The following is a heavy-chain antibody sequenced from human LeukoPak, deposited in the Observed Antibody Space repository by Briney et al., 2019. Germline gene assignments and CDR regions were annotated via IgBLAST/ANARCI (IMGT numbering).Heavy chain of an antibody. J-gene: IGHJ5*02. Sequence: GGSLRLSCAASGFTFSNYAMSWVRQAPGKGLEWVSTISGSGDTTHCADSVKGRFTISRDNSKNTLYLQMNSLRAEDTAVYHCAKYGGVSRTRSDPWGQGTLVTVSS. CDR2: ISGSGDTT. CDR1: GFTFSNYA. V-gene: IGHV3-23*01. D-gene: IGHD3-10*01. CDR3: AKYGGVSRTRSDP.